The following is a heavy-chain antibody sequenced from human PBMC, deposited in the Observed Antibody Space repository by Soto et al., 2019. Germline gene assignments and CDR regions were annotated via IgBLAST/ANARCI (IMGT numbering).Heavy chain of an antibody. CDR1: GFTFSSYA. V-gene: IGHV3-23*01. CDR3: AKGVKPSNPYSYGQSDY. Sequence: GGSLRLSCAASGFTFSSYAMTWVRQAPGKGLEWVSGINDSGGTTSYVASVRGRFTISRDNSKNTLYLQMNSLRAEDTAVYYCAKGVKPSNPYSYGQSDYWGQGTLVNVSS. CDR2: INDSGGTT. J-gene: IGHJ4*02. D-gene: IGHD5-18*01.